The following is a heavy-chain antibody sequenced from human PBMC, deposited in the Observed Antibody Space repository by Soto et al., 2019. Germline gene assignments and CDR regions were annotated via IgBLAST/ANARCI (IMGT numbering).Heavy chain of an antibody. D-gene: IGHD2-8*01. CDR1: GFTFSGSA. J-gene: IGHJ6*02. CDR2: IRSKANSYAT. CDR3: TRRLPVLGMDV. V-gene: IGHV3-73*01. Sequence: XGSLRLSCAASGFTFSGSAMHWVRQASGKGLEWVGRIRSKANSYATAYAASVKGRFTISRDDSKNTAYLQMNSLKTEDTAVYYCTRRLPVLGMDVWGQGTTVTVSS.